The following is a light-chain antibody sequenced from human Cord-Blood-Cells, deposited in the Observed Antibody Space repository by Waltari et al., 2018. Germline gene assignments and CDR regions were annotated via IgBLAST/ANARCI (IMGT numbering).Light chain of an antibody. CDR1: SSNIGSNT. Sequence: QSVLTQPPSASGTPGQRVTISCSGSSSNIGSNTVNWYQQLPGTAPKLLLYSNSQRPSGVPGRFSGSKSGSSAALANSGLQSEDDADYYCAAWDDSLNGHWVFGGGTKLTVL. V-gene: IGLV1-44*01. J-gene: IGLJ3*02. CDR2: SNS. CDR3: AAWDDSLNGHWV.